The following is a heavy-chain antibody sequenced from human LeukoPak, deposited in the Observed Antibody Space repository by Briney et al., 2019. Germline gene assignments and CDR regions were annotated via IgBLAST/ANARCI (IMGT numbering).Heavy chain of an antibody. J-gene: IGHJ4*02. CDR3: AREVPASSPPDY. D-gene: IGHD2-2*01. CDR1: GYSISSGYY. Sequence: PSETLSLTCTVSGYSISSGYYWGWIRQPPGKRLEWIGSIYHSGSTYYNPSLKSRVTISVDTSKNQFSLKLSSVTAADTAVYYCAREVPASSPPDYWGQGTLVTVPS. V-gene: IGHV4-38-2*02. CDR2: IYHSGST.